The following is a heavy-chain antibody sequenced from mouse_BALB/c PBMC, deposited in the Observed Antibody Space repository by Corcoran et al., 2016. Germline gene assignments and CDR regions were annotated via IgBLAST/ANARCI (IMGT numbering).Heavy chain of an antibody. D-gene: IGHD2-4*01. CDR1: GFNIKDTY. J-gene: IGHJ3*01. CDR2: IDPANGNT. V-gene: IGHV14-3*02. CDR3: APIYYYYDGFAY. Sequence: EVQLQQSGAELVKPGASVKLSCTASGFNIKDTYMHWVKQRPEQGLEWIGRIDPANGNTKYDPKFQGKATITADTSSNTAYLQLSSLTSEDTAVYYWAPIYYYYDGFAYWGQGTLVTVSA.